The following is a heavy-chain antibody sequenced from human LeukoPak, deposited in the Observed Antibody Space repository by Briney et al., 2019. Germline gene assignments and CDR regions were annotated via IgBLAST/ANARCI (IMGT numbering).Heavy chain of an antibody. Sequence: GGSLRLSCAASGFTFSSYAMSWVHQAPGKGLEWVSAISGSGGSTYYADSVKGRFTISRDNAKNSVYLQMNSLRAEDTAVYYCARDEGAFDIWGQGTMVTVSS. CDR2: ISGSGGST. J-gene: IGHJ3*02. CDR1: GFTFSSYA. CDR3: ARDEGAFDI. V-gene: IGHV3-23*01.